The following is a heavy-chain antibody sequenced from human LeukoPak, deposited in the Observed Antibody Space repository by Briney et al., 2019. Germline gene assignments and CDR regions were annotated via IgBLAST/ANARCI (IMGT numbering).Heavy chain of an antibody. D-gene: IGHD3-3*01. Sequence: GGSLRLSCAASGFTFSSYGMHWVRQAPGKGLEWVAVIWYDGSNKYYADSVKGRFTISRDNSKNTLYLQMNSLRAEDTAVYYCARDYLPTYYDFWSGYYTRESVNWFDPWGQGTLVTVSS. CDR1: GFTFSSYG. CDR3: ARDYLPTYYDFWSGYYTRESVNWFDP. J-gene: IGHJ5*02. V-gene: IGHV3-33*01. CDR2: IWYDGSNK.